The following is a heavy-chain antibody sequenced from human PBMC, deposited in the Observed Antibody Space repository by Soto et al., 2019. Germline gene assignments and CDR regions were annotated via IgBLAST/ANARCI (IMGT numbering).Heavy chain of an antibody. Sequence: QAQLVQSGAEVKKSGASVRVSCKASGYTLTNYGVTWVRQAPGQGLEWLGRVTPYKADTNSAQNLQGRVTMATDTSTNTAYLELRSLRSDDTAVYFCATDGPSNSGNLYAFDIWGQGTMFTVSA. CDR2: VTPYKADT. J-gene: IGHJ3*02. D-gene: IGHD5-12*01. V-gene: IGHV1-18*04. CDR3: ATDGPSNSGNLYAFDI. CDR1: GYTLTNYG.